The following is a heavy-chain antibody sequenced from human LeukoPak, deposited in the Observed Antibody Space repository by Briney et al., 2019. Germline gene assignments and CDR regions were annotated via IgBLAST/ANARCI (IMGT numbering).Heavy chain of an antibody. CDR1: GFTFSDHF. CDR2: SRNKAKSYTT. D-gene: IGHD6-19*01. CDR3: VRVGSVAGSDYLDY. V-gene: IGHV3-72*01. J-gene: IGHJ4*02. Sequence: GGSLRLSCAVSGFTFSDHFLDWVRQAPGKGLEWVGRSRNKAKSYTTEYAASVKGRFTISSDDSKNSLYLQMNSLKTADTAVYYCVRVGSVAGSDYLDYWGQGTLVTVSS.